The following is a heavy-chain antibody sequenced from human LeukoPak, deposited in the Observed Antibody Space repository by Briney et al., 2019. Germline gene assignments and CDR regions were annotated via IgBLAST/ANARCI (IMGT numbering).Heavy chain of an antibody. CDR3: AKLGIAAAGTSFAFDI. CDR2: ISYDGSNK. V-gene: IGHV3-30*18. Sequence: GGSLRLSCAASGFTFSSYGMHGVRQAPGKGLEWVAVISYDGSNKYYADSVKGRFTISRDNSKNTLYLQMNSLRAEDTAGYYCAKLGIAAAGTSFAFDIWGQGTMVTVSS. J-gene: IGHJ3*02. CDR1: GFTFSSYG. D-gene: IGHD6-13*01.